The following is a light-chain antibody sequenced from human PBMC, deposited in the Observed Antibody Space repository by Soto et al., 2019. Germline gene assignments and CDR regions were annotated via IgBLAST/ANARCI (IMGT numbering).Light chain of an antibody. J-gene: IGKJ3*01. CDR2: GAS. V-gene: IGKV1-9*01. CDR3: QQLQRTPFT. Sequence: GDRVTITCRASQDISRYLAWYQQRAGKAPKLLIYGASTLQSGVPSRFSGSGSGTEFTLTISSLQPEDFATYHCQQLQRTPFTFGPGTTVYV. CDR1: QDISRY.